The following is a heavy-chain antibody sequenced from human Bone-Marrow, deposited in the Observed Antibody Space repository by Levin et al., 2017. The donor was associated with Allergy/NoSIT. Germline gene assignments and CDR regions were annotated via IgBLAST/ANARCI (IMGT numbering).Heavy chain of an antibody. CDR2: ISWNSGSI. J-gene: IGHJ4*02. Sequence: SLKISCAASGFTFDDYAMHWVRQAPGKGLEWVSGISWNSGSIGYADSVKGRFTISRDNAKNSLYLQMNSLRAEDTALYYCAAGGVAIPKLWGQGTLVTVSS. CDR1: GFTFDDYA. D-gene: IGHD2-15*01. V-gene: IGHV3-9*01. CDR3: AAGGVAIPKL.